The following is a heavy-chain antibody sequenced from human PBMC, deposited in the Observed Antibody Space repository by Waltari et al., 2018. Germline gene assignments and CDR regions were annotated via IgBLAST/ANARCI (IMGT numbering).Heavy chain of an antibody. CDR2: ISYDGSNK. CDR1: GFTFSSYA. V-gene: IGHV3-30-3*01. J-gene: IGHJ3*02. Sequence: QVQLVESGGGVVQPGRSLRLSCAASGFTFSSYAMHWVRQAPGKGLEWVAVISYDGSNKYYADSVKGRFTISRDNSKNTLYLQMNSLRAEDTAVYYCARDLGGIVGVDDAFDIWGQGTMVTVSS. D-gene: IGHD1-26*01. CDR3: ARDLGGIVGVDDAFDI.